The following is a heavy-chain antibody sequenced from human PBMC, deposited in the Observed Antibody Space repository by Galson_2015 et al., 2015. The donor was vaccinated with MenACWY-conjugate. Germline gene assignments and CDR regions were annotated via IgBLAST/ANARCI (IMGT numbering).Heavy chain of an antibody. Sequence: SLRLSCAASGFTFSSYAMHWVRQAPGKGLEWVTVISYDGSKKYYVDSVKGRFTISRDNSKNTLYLQMNSLRREDMAVYYCARDRTEEASQEFGPFDYWGQGTLATVSS. CDR1: GFTFSSYA. D-gene: IGHD3-10*01. J-gene: IGHJ4*02. V-gene: IGHV3-30*04. CDR3: ARDRTEEASQEFGPFDY. CDR2: ISYDGSKK.